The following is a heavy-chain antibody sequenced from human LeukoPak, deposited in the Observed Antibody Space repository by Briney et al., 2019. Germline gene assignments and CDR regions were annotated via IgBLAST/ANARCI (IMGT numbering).Heavy chain of an antibody. D-gene: IGHD3-9*01. J-gene: IGHJ4*02. Sequence: GGSLRLSCAASGLTFSSYSMNWVSQAPGKGLEWVSSISSSSSYIYYADSVKGRFTISRDNAKNSLYLQMNSLRAEDTAVYYCARGGIDSFTFDYWGQGTLVTVSS. CDR1: GLTFSSYS. V-gene: IGHV3-21*01. CDR3: ARGGIDSFTFDY. CDR2: ISSSSSYI.